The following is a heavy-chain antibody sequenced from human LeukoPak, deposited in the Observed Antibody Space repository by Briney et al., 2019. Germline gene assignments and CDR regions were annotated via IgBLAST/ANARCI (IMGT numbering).Heavy chain of an antibody. CDR2: INAGNGNT. CDR3: ASGSGSPLLYYYYYGMDV. Sequence: ASVKVSCKASGYTFTGYYMHWVRQAPGQGLEWMGWINAGNGNTKYSQKFQGRVTITRDTSASTAYMELSSLRSEDTAVYYCASGSGSPLLYYYYYGMDVWGQGTTVTVSS. D-gene: IGHD3-10*01. V-gene: IGHV1-3*01. CDR1: GYTFTGYY. J-gene: IGHJ6*02.